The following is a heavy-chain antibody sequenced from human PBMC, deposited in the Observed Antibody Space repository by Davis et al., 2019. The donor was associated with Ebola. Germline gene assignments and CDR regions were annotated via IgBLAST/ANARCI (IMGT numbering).Heavy chain of an antibody. CDR2: IKQGGSEK. CDR3: ARGTRNPFDY. D-gene: IGHD1-14*01. Sequence: GESLKISCAASGFTFSSYWMSWVRQAPGKGLEWVANIKQGGSEKYYVDSVKGRFTISRDNAKNSLYLQMNSLRVEDTAVYYCARGTRNPFDYWGQGTLVTVSS. CDR1: GFTFSSYW. J-gene: IGHJ4*02. V-gene: IGHV3-7*04.